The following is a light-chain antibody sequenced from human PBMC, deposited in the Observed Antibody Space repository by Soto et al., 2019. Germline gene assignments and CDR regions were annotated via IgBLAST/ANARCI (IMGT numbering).Light chain of an antibody. CDR3: QSYDSSLSGLV. Sequence: QSALTQPPSVSGAPGQRVTISCTGSSSNIGAGYDVHWYQQFAGTAPKLLIYSNNDRPSGVPDRFSGSKSGTSASLAITGLQTEDEADYYCQSYDSSLSGLVFGTGTKLTVL. CDR2: SNN. CDR1: SSNIGAGYD. J-gene: IGLJ1*01. V-gene: IGLV1-40*01.